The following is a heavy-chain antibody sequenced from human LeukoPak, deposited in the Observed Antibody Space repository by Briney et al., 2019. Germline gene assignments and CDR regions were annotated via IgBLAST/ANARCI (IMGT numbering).Heavy chain of an antibody. V-gene: IGHV4-59*11. CDR2: IYYSGST. D-gene: IGHD3-22*01. CDR3: ARMGYYDSRGSAFDI. J-gene: IGHJ3*02. CDR1: GGSISSHY. Sequence: PSETLSLTCTVSGGSISSHYRSWIRQPPGKGLEWIGYIYYSGSTNYNPSLKSRVTISVDTSKNQFSLKLSSVTAADTAVYYCARMGYYDSRGSAFDIWGQGTMVTVSS.